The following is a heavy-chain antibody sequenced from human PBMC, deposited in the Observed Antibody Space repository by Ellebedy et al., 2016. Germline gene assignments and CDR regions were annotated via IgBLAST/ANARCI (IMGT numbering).Heavy chain of an antibody. V-gene: IGHV3-23*01. CDR2: ISVAGYTT. Sequence: GGSLRLXXATSGFSFSNYFLTWIRRAPGKGLEWVATISVAGYTTFFADPVKGRFTISRDNSKNTLYLQMNNLRVEDTDVYYCRQGHYADLWGQGTLVTVSS. CDR1: GFSFSNYF. CDR3: RQGHYADL. D-gene: IGHD4-17*01. J-gene: IGHJ4*02.